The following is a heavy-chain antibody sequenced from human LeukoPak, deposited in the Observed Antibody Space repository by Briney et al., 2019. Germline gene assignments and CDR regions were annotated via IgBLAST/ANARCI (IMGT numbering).Heavy chain of an antibody. V-gene: IGHV3-23*01. CDR3: AKDNSPLYYYYGMDV. CDR1: GFTFSAYA. J-gene: IGHJ6*02. D-gene: IGHD4-23*01. CDR2: IHGSGGTT. Sequence: GGSLRLSCAASGFTFSAYAVTWIRQAPGKGLEWVSSIHGSGGTTYYADSVKGRFTVSRDNSKNTLYLQMNSLRAEDTAVYYCAKDNSPLYYYYGMDVWGQGTTVTVSS.